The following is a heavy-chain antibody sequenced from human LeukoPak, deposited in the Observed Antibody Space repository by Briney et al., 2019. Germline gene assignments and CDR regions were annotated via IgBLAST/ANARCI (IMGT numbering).Heavy chain of an antibody. D-gene: IGHD5-18*01. CDR2: IYPGDSDT. J-gene: IGHJ3*02. CDR1: GYTFFTYW. V-gene: IGHV5-51*01. CDR3: ARQNGYSYGWDAFDI. Sequence: GESLQISCKGSGYTFFTYWIGWVRQMPGKGLEWMGIIYPGDSDTRYSPSFQGQVTISADKSISTAYLQWSSLKASDTAMYYCARQNGYSYGWDAFDIWGQGTMVTVSS.